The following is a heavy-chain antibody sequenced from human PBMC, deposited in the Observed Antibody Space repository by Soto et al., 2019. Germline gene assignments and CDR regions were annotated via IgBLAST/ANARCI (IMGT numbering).Heavy chain of an antibody. CDR2: ISYDGSKK. Sequence: QVQLVESGGGVVQPGRSLRLSCAASGFTFSSYGMHWVRQAPGKGLEWVAVISYDGSKKYYADSVKGRFTISRDNSKNTLYLQMNSLRAEDTAVYYCAKVQLPYNWFDPWGQGTLVTVSS. V-gene: IGHV3-30*18. CDR3: AKVQLPYNWFDP. D-gene: IGHD2-2*01. CDR1: GFTFSSYG. J-gene: IGHJ5*02.